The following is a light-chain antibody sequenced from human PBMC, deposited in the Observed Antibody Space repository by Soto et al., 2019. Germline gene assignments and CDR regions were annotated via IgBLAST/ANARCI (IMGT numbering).Light chain of an antibody. J-gene: IGLJ3*02. CDR2: EVS. V-gene: IGLV2-14*01. Sequence: QSVLTQPASVSGSPGQSITISCTGTSSDVGGYNFVSWYQRHPGKAPRLIIYEVSSRPSGVSYRFSGSKSGNTASLTISGLQAEDEADYYCSSYTLRNTLVLFGGGTKLTVL. CDR3: SSYTLRNTLVL. CDR1: SSDVGGYNF.